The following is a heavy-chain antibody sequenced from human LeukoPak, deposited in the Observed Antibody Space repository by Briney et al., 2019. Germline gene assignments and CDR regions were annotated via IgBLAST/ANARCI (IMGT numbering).Heavy chain of an antibody. V-gene: IGHV4-59*01. CDR2: IYYSGST. CDR3: ASGHTAAGMGY. J-gene: IGHJ4*02. Sequence: SETLSLTCTVSGGSISSYYWSWIRQPPGKGLEWIGYIYYSGSTNYNPSLKSRVTISVDTSKNQFSLKLSSVTAADTAVYYCASGHTAAGMGYWGQGTLVTVSS. D-gene: IGHD6-13*01. CDR1: GGSISSYY.